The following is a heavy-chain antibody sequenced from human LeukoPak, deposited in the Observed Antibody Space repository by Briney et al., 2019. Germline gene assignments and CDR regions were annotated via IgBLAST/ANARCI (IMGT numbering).Heavy chain of an antibody. Sequence: PSETLSLTCTVSGGSISSYYWSWIRQPPGKGLEWIGYIYTSGSTNYNPSLKSRVTMSVDTSKNQFSLKLSSVTAADTAVYYCAGWYYDFWSGRNWFDPWGQGTLVTVSS. CDR1: GGSISSYY. D-gene: IGHD3-3*01. CDR2: IYTSGST. V-gene: IGHV4-4*09. CDR3: AGWYYDFWSGRNWFDP. J-gene: IGHJ5*02.